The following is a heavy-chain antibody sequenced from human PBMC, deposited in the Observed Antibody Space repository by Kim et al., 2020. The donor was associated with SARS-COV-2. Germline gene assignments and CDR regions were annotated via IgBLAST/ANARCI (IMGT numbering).Heavy chain of an antibody. D-gene: IGHD3-22*01. CDR1: GYSFTSYW. V-gene: IGHV5-51*07. J-gene: IGHJ3*02. CDR3: ARTYYYDSSGYYFDAFDI. CDR2: IYPGDSDT. Sequence: GESKISCKGSGYSFTSYWIGWVHQMPGKGLGWMGIIYPGDSDTRYSPSFQGQVTISADKSISTAYLQWSSLKASDTAMYYCARTYYYDSSGYYFDAFDIWGQGTMVTVSS.